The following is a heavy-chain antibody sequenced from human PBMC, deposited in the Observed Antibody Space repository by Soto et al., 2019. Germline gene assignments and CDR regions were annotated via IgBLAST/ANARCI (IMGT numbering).Heavy chain of an antibody. CDR2: ISGTSEYI. CDR1: GFPFSSYS. V-gene: IGHV3-21*01. J-gene: IGHJ4*02. CDR3: ARSFDSVGDS. Sequence: PGGSLRLSCAASGFPFSSYSTTWVRQRPGKGLEWVSSISGTSEYIYYADSLKGRFTISRDNARTSVYLQIHSLRTDDTAVYYCARSFDSVGDSWGQGTLVTVSS. D-gene: IGHD3-9*01.